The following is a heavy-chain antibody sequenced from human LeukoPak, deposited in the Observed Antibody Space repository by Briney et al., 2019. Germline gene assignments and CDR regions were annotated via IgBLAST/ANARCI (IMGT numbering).Heavy chain of an antibody. Sequence: PGGSLRLSCAASGFTVSSTDMSWVRQAPGKGLEWVSAVYSGGSTFYADSVKGRFTISRDNSKNTLYLQVNSLRAEDTAVYYCAKGGKWDVTPFDYWGQGTLVTVSS. CDR2: VYSGGST. CDR3: AKGGKWDVTPFDY. V-gene: IGHV3-53*01. D-gene: IGHD1-26*01. CDR1: GFTVSSTD. J-gene: IGHJ4*02.